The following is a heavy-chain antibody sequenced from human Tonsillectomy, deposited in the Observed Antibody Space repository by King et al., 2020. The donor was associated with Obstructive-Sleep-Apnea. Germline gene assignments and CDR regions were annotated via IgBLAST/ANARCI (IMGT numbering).Heavy chain of an antibody. CDR1: GFTFSSYA. D-gene: IGHD2-2*01. J-gene: IGHJ6*02. CDR2: ISYDGSNK. V-gene: IGHV3-30*04. Sequence: QLVQSGGGVVQPGRSLRLSCAASGFTFSSYAIHWVRQAPVKGLEWVAVISYDGSNKYYADSVKGRFPISRDNSKNTLYLQMNSLRAEDTAVYYCASLYCSSTSCRSLSYYYYGMDVWGQGTTVTVSS. CDR3: ASLYCSSTSCRSLSYYYYGMDV.